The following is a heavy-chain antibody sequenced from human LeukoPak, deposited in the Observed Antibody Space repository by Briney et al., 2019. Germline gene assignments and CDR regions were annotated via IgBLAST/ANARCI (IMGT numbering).Heavy chain of an antibody. CDR3: ARARRITMVRGVIITPYYYYMDV. CDR1: GGSISSGSYY. CDR2: IYYSGST. D-gene: IGHD3-10*01. Sequence: SETLSLTCTVSGGSISSGSYYWSWIRQPPGKGLEWIGSIYYSGSTYYNPSLKSRVTISVDTSKNQFSLKLSSVTAADTAVYYCARARRITMVRGVIITPYYYYMDVWGKGTTVTVSS. V-gene: IGHV4-39*07. J-gene: IGHJ6*03.